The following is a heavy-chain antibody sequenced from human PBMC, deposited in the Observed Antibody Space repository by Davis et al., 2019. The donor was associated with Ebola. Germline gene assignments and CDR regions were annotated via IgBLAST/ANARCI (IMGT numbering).Heavy chain of an antibody. Sequence: GESLTISCAASGFTFTNYAMHWVRQAPGKGLEWVADIWFDGNHKFYGDSVKGRFTISRENSKNTVYLQMNSLRAEDTAVYYCARGQRLSEYWGQGTLVTVSS. CDR1: GFTFTNYA. V-gene: IGHV3-33*01. J-gene: IGHJ4*02. CDR3: ARGQRLSEY. CDR2: IWFDGNHK.